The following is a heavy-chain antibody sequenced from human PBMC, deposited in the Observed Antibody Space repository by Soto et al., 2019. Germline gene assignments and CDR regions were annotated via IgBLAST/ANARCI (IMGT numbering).Heavy chain of an antibody. CDR3: ARFYRYYEFLSGPKFYGLVF. D-gene: IGHD3-3*01. V-gene: IGHV4-59*01. J-gene: IGHJ3*01. Sequence: PSETLSLTCTVSGGSISSSYWNWIRQSPGKGLEWIGYIYYSGSTNYNASLKSRVTIAVDTSKNQFSLKLSCVPAADTDEYSSARFYRYYEFLSGPKFYGLVFWGKGTRFTASS. CDR2: IYYSGST. CDR1: GGSISSSY.